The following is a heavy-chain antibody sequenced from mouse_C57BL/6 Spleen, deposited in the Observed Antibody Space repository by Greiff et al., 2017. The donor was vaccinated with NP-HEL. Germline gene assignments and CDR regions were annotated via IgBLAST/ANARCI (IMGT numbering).Heavy chain of an antibody. J-gene: IGHJ2*01. D-gene: IGHD2-13*01. CDR3: ARSDWAFDY. CDR2: IDPSDSYT. V-gene: IGHV1-69*01. CDR1: GYTFTSYW. Sequence: QVQLQQPGAELVMPGASVKLSCKASGYTFTSYWMHWVKQRPGLGLEWIGEIDPSDSYTNYNQKFKGKSTLTVDKSSSTAYMQLSSLTSEDSAVYYCARSDWAFDYWGQGTTLTVSS.